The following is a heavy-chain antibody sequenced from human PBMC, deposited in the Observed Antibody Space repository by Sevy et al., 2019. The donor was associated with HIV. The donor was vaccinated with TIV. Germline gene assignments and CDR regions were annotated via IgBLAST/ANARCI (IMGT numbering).Heavy chain of an antibody. Sequence: SETLSLTCAVYGGSSSDYYWRWIRQPPGKGLEWIGEINHSGTTSYNPSLKSRFIISVDTSKNQFSLMVTSVTAADTAVYYCARGHPNLVTGYPYYCYAMDVWGQGTPVTVSS. J-gene: IGHJ6*02. D-gene: IGHD5-18*01. CDR1: GGSSSDYY. CDR3: ARGHPNLVTGYPYYCYAMDV. V-gene: IGHV4-34*01. CDR2: INHSGTT.